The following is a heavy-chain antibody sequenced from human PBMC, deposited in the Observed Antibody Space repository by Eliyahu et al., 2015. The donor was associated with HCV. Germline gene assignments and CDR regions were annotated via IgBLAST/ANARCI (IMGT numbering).Heavy chain of an antibody. CDR2: IHYSGST. J-gene: IGHJ5*02. Sequence: QVQLQESGPGLVKPSETLSLTCXVSGGSIPTYXWXWIRXPPGKGLXWIGYIHYSGSTHYNPSLKSRVTXSLDTSKNQFSLKLTSATAADTAVYFCASGGGGIAVAGTGGWFDPWGQGTLVTVSS. CDR3: ASGGGGIAVAGTGGWFDP. CDR1: GGSIPTYX. D-gene: IGHD6-19*01. V-gene: IGHV4-59*01.